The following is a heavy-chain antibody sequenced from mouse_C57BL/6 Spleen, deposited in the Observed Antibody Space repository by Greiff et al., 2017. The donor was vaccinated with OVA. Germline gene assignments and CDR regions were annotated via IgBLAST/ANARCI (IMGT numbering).Heavy chain of an antibody. CDR3: ASWDVGFAY. CDR1: GYTFTSYG. CDR2: IYPRSGNT. J-gene: IGHJ3*01. D-gene: IGHD4-1*01. V-gene: IGHV1-81*01. Sequence: VQLVESGAELARPGASVKLSCKASGYTFTSYGISWVKQRTGQGLEWIGEIYPRSGNTYYNEKFKGKATLTADKSSSTAYMELRSLTSEDSAVYFCASWDVGFAYWGQGTLVTVSA.